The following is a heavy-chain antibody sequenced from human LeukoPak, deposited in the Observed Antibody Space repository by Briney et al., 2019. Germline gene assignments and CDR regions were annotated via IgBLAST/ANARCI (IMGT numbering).Heavy chain of an antibody. D-gene: IGHD7-27*01. V-gene: IGHV3-33*01. CDR1: GFSLSSNG. J-gene: IGHJ4*02. CDR2: LWSDASNR. Sequence: GGSLRLSCVASGFSLSSNGMHWVCQAPGKGLEWVAVLWSDASNRYYADSVKGRFTISRDISKNTLYLQMTSLRVEDTAVYYCAREDWGSTGHSFGYWGQGTLVTVSS. CDR3: AREDWGSTGHSFGY.